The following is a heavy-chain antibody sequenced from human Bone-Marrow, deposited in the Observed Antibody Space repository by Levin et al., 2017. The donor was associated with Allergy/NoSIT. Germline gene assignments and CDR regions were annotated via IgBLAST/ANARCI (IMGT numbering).Heavy chain of an antibody. CDR1: GFTFSSYS. J-gene: IGHJ4*02. D-gene: IGHD3-16*01. Sequence: PGESLKISCAASGFTFSSYSMNWVRQAPGKGLEWVSFISSSSGYIYYADSVKGRFTISRDNAKSSLYLQMNSLTAEDSAVYYCARVTVWGTVSPDRRDSWGQAVLVTVSS. CDR2: ISSSSGYI. V-gene: IGHV3-21*01. CDR3: ARVTVWGTVSPDRRDS.